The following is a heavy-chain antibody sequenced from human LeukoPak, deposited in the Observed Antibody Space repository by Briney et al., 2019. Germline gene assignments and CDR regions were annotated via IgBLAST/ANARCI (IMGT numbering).Heavy chain of an antibody. J-gene: IGHJ4*02. CDR2: ISSSSSYI. CDR1: GFTFSSYA. D-gene: IGHD5-24*01. V-gene: IGHV3-21*01. CDR3: AREAIEMATTDY. Sequence: PGGSLRLSCAASGFTFSSYAMNWVRQTAGKGLEWVSSISSSSSYIYYADSVKGRFTISRDNAKNSLYLQMNSLRAEDTAVYYCAREAIEMATTDYWGQGTLVTVSS.